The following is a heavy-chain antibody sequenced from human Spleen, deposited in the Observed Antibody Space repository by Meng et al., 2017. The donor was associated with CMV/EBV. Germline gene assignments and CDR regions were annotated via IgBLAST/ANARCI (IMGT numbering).Heavy chain of an antibody. J-gene: IGHJ4*01. CDR1: GFSFSKYW. CDR3: AKTWITVITITIDY. D-gene: IGHD4-17*01. V-gene: IGHV3-74*01. Sequence: GESLKISCAASGFSFSKYWMHWVRQAPGKGLVWVSRINSDVSTTIYADSVKGRFTISRDTSKNTLYLQMNSLRAEDTAIYYCAKTWITVITITIDYWGHGTLVTVSS. CDR2: INSDVSTT.